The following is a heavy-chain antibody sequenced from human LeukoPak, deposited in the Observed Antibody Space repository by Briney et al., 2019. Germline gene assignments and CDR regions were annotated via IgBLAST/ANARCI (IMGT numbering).Heavy chain of an antibody. V-gene: IGHV4-61*01. D-gene: IGHD3-22*01. CDR2: ISNSGST. CDR1: GGSINRGTFF. J-gene: IGHJ4*02. Sequence: SETLSLTCAVPGGSINRGTFFWTWIRKPPGKGLEWIGYISNSGSTNYHPSLKSRVTISSDTSKTQFTLKLTSVTAADTAVYYCARSPSGYRFDSWGQGTLVTVSS. CDR3: ARSPSGYRFDS.